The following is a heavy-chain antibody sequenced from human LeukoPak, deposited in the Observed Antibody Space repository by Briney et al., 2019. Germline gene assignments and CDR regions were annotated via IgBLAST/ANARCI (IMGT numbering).Heavy chain of an antibody. CDR2: IWYDGSNK. CDR1: GFTFSTYA. CDR3: ASTSGWYEPIDY. V-gene: IGHV3-33*08. J-gene: IGHJ4*02. D-gene: IGHD6-19*01. Sequence: GGSLRLSCAASGFTFSTYAMHWVSQAPGKGLEWVAVIWYDGSNKYYADSVKGRFTISRDNSKNTLYLQMNSLRAEDTAVYYCASTSGWYEPIDYWGQGTLVTVSS.